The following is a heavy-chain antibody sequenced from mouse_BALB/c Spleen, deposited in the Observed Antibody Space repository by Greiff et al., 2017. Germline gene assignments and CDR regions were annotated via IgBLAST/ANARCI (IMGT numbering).Heavy chain of an antibody. CDR1: GFTFTDYY. CDR3: ARDMGYCNYEAMDY. V-gene: IGHV7-3*02. CDR2: IRNKANGYTT. D-gene: IGHD2-10*02. J-gene: IGHJ4*01. Sequence: EVKLQESGGGLVQPGGSLRLSCATSGFTFTDYYMSWVRQTPGKALEWLGFIRNKANGYTTEYSASVKGRFTISRDNSQSILYLQMNTLRAEDSATYYCARDMGYCNYEAMDYWGQGTSVTVSS.